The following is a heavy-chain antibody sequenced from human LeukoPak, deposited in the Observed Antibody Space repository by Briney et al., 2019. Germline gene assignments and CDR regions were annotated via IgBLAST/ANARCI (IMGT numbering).Heavy chain of an antibody. J-gene: IGHJ4*02. V-gene: IGHV4-34*01. CDR3: ARDLAAAGEYYFDY. Sequence: PSETLSLTCAVYGGSFSGYYWRWIRQPPGKGLEWIGEINHSGSTNYNPSLKSRVTISVDTSKNQFSLKLSSVTAADTAVYYCARDLAAAGEYYFDYWGQGTLVTVSS. D-gene: IGHD6-13*01. CDR1: GGSFSGYY. CDR2: INHSGST.